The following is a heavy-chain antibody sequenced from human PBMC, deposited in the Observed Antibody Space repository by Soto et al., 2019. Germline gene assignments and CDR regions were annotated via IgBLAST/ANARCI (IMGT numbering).Heavy chain of an antibody. V-gene: IGHV1-3*01. CDR3: ARGHRYSGYDSGFRNFDY. D-gene: IGHD5-12*01. J-gene: IGHJ4*02. CDR2: IDAGNGIT. CDR1: GYSFTSWT. Sequence: ASVKVSCKASGYSFTSWTIHWVRQAPGKSLESMGWIDAGNGITKYSQKLQDRVTITRDTSASTAYMELNSLRSDDTAVYYCARGHRYSGYDSGFRNFDYWGQAALVPISS.